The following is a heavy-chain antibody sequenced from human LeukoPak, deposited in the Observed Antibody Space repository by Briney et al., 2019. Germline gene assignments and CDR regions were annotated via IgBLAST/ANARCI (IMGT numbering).Heavy chain of an antibody. CDR2: IYYSGST. J-gene: IGHJ4*02. CDR3: AGVEYSGYDAYFDY. V-gene: IGHV4-59*01. D-gene: IGHD5-12*01. Sequence: SETLSLTCTVSGGSISSYYWSWIRQPPGKGLEWIGYIYYSGSTNYNPSLKSRVTISVDTSKNQFSLKLSSVTAADTAVYYCAGVEYSGYDAYFDYWGQGTLVTVSS. CDR1: GGSISSYY.